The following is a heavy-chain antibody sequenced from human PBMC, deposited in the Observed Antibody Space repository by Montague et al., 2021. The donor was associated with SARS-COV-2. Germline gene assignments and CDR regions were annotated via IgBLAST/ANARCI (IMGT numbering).Heavy chain of an antibody. CDR2: NSGRT. V-gene: IGHV4-59*08. Sequence: SETLSLTCTVSGGSISSYYWSWIRQPSGKELQWFGYNSGRTNYNPSLPSRVTISVDTSKNQFSLKLISVTAADTAVYYCARRLLCFVAASLDLWGQGTTVTVSS. D-gene: IGHD3-10*01. CDR3: ARRLLCFVAASLDL. CDR1: GGSISSYY. J-gene: IGHJ6*02.